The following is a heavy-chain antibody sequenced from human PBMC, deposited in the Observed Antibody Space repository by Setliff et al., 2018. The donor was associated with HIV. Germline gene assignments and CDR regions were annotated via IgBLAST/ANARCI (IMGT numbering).Heavy chain of an antibody. Sequence: GGSLRLSCAASGFTFSDYYMSWIRQAPGKGLEWVSYISNSGSTIYYADSVKGRFTISRDNSKNTLYLQMNSLRAEDTAVYYCAKESGYCSGGSCPPDYWGQGTLVTVSS. CDR2: ISNSGSTI. CDR1: GFTFSDYY. V-gene: IGHV3-11*04. D-gene: IGHD2-15*01. CDR3: AKESGYCSGGSCPPDY. J-gene: IGHJ4*02.